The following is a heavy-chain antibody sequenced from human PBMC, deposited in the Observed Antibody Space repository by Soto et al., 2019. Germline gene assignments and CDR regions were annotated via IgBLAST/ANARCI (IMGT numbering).Heavy chain of an antibody. CDR3: TTSPSSGWYNWFDP. Sequence: ASVKVSCKASGYSFQTYSIHWVRQAPGQRLEWMGSINAGSGNAKYSPKFQDRVTITRDTSTSTAYMELSSLRSEDTAMYFCTTSPSSGWYNWFDPWGPGTLVTVSS. CDR1: GYSFQTYS. J-gene: IGHJ5*02. D-gene: IGHD6-19*01. CDR2: INAGSGNA. V-gene: IGHV1-3*01.